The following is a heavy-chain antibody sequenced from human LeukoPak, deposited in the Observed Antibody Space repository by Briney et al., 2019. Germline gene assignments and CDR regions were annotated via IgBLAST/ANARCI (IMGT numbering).Heavy chain of an antibody. D-gene: IGHD6-19*01. CDR3: TRTTPGSGWYDY. CDR1: GGSISSYY. V-gene: IGHV4-59*01. J-gene: IGHJ4*02. Sequence: SETLSLTCTVSGGSISSYYWSWIRQPPGKGLEWIGYISYSGITNYSPSLKSRVTISVDTSKKQISLRLSSVTAADTAVYYCTRTTPGSGWYDYWGQGTLVTVSS. CDR2: ISYSGIT.